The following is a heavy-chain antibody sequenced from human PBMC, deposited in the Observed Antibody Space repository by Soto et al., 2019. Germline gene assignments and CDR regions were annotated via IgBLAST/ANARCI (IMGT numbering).Heavy chain of an antibody. CDR3: ARGRYGDY. D-gene: IGHD1-1*01. CDR2: ISAHNGNT. V-gene: IGHV1-18*01. CDR1: GYTFTSYG. J-gene: IGHJ4*02. Sequence: QVHLVQSGAEVKKPGASVKVSCKGSGYTFTSYGITWVRQAPGQGLEWMGWISAHNGNTDYAQKLQGRVTVTRDTSTSTGYMELRSLSTDDPAVYYWARGRYGDYWGQGALVTVSS.